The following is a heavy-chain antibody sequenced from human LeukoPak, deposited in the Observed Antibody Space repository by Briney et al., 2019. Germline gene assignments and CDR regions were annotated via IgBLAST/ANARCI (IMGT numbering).Heavy chain of an antibody. J-gene: IGHJ4*02. Sequence: VASVKVSCKASGGTFSSYAISWVRQAPGQGPEWMGGIIPIFGTANYAQKFQGRVTITADESASTAYMELSSLRSEDTAVYYCARAGGTRGYSYGFDYWGQGTLVTVSS. D-gene: IGHD5-18*01. CDR3: ARAGGTRGYSYGFDY. V-gene: IGHV1-69*13. CDR1: GGTFSSYA. CDR2: IIPIFGTA.